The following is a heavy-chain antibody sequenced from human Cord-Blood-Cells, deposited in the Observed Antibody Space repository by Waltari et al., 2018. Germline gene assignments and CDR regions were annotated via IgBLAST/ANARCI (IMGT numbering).Heavy chain of an antibody. Sequence: EVQLVESGGGLIQPGGSLRLSCAASGFTVSSNYMSWVRQAPGEGLEWVSGIYSGGSTSCADSVKGRFTISRDNSKNTLYLQMNSLRAEDTAVYYCARVPPDYGGNSYYFDYWGQGTLVTVSS. CDR1: GFTVSSNY. V-gene: IGHV3-53*01. D-gene: IGHD4-17*01. J-gene: IGHJ4*02. CDR2: IYSGGST. CDR3: ARVPPDYGGNSYYFDY.